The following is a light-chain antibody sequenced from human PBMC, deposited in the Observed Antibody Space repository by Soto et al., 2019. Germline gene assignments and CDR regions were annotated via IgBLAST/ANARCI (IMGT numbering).Light chain of an antibody. CDR3: QQYNNWPPWT. Sequence: EIVLTQSPATLSLSPGERATLSCRASQSVGSYLAWYQQKPGQAPRLLIYDASNRATGIPARFSGSESGTEFTLTISSLEPEDFAVYYCQQYNNWPPWTFGQGTKVEIK. CDR2: DAS. CDR1: QSVGSY. J-gene: IGKJ1*01. V-gene: IGKV3-11*01.